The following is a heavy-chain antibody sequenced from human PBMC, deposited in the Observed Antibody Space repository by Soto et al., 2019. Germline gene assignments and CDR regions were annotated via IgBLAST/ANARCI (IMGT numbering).Heavy chain of an antibody. CDR2: MHDSGTT. CDR3: ARGGLYDLWSGLFD. V-gene: IGHV4-30-4*01. D-gene: IGHD3-3*01. J-gene: IGHJ4*02. Sequence: QAQLQESGPGLVRPSQTLSLSCSVSGASVTSGDYYWNWIRQTTGTGLEWLGYMHDSGTTSYKPSRKSRVTISRDTSKNQFSLKLTSVSAADTAVYFCARGGLYDLWSGLFDWGQGIRVTVSS. CDR1: GASVTSGDYY.